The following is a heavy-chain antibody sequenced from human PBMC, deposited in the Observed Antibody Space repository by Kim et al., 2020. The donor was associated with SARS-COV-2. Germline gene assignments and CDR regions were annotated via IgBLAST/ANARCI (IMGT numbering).Heavy chain of an antibody. CDR3: ARDTPSSWYYYYGMDV. V-gene: IGHV3-48*03. CDR2: ISSSGSTI. CDR1: GFTFSNYE. J-gene: IGHJ6*02. Sequence: GGSLRLSCAASGFTFSNYEMNWVRQAPGKGLEWVSYISSSGSTIYYADSVKGRFTISRDNAKNSLYLQMNSLRAEDTAVYYCARDTPSSWYYYYGMDVWGQGTTFTVSS. D-gene: IGHD6-13*01.